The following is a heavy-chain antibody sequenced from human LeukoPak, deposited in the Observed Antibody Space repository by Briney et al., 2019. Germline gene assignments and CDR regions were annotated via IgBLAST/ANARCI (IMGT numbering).Heavy chain of an antibody. Sequence: GGSLRLSCAASGFTFSSYGMHWVRQAPGQGLEWVAVIWYDGSNKYYADSVKGRFTISRDNSKNTLYLQMNSLRAEDTAVYYCARDVQGYFDYWGQGTLVTVSS. V-gene: IGHV3-33*01. CDR1: GFTFSSYG. CDR3: ARDVQGYFDY. J-gene: IGHJ4*02. CDR2: IWYDGSNK.